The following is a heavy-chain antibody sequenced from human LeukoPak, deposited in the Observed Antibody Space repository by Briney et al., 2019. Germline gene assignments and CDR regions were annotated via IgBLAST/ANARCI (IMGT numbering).Heavy chain of an antibody. Sequence: PGESLKISCKGSGYSFTSYWIGWVRQMPGKGLEWMGIIYPGDSDTRYSPSFQGQVTISADKSISTAYLQWSTLKASDTAMYYCARTLAAAGHYYYYGMDVWGQGTTVTVSS. CDR2: IYPGDSDT. D-gene: IGHD6-13*01. CDR1: GYSFTSYW. CDR3: ARTLAAAGHYYYYGMDV. V-gene: IGHV5-51*01. J-gene: IGHJ6*02.